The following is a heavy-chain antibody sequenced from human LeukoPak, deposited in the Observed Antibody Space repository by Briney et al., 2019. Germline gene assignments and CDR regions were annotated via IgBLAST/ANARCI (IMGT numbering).Heavy chain of an antibody. D-gene: IGHD3-22*01. J-gene: IGHJ4*02. CDR1: RRSISSYH. CDR2: IFHSGST. Sequence: PSETLSLTCRVSRRSISSYHWSWIRQPAGKELEWVGRIFHSGSTDYNPSLKSRVTMSVDTSKNQFSLNMTSVTAADTAVYYCAREMDSSGYYWLDYWGRGTLVTVSS. V-gene: IGHV4-4*07. CDR3: AREMDSSGYYWLDY.